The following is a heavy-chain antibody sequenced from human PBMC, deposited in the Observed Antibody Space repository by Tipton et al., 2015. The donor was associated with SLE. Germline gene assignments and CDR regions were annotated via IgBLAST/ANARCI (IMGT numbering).Heavy chain of an antibody. Sequence: GSLRLSCAASGFTFSSYWMHWVRQAPGKGLVWVSRINEDESITSYEDSVKGRFTISRDNAKNTLYLQMNSLRAEDAALYYCARGIDPTSSRISDYWGQGTLVSVSS. D-gene: IGHD2-2*01. J-gene: IGHJ4*02. CDR3: ARGIDPTSSRISDY. CDR1: GFTFSSYW. V-gene: IGHV3-74*01. CDR2: INEDESIT.